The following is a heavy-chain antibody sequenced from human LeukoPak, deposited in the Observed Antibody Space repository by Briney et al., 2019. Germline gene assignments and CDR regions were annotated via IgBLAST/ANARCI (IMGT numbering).Heavy chain of an antibody. Sequence: LETLSLTCTVSGGSVSSYYWTWIRQPPGKGLEWIGYIYYNGDTGHNPSLKSRVTISLDTSKNQFSLKLSSVTAADTAVYYCARASGLTRYGMDVWGQGTTVTVSS. CDR3: ARASGLTRYGMDV. D-gene: IGHD3-3*01. CDR1: GGSVSSYY. CDR2: IYYNGDT. V-gene: IGHV4-59*02. J-gene: IGHJ6*02.